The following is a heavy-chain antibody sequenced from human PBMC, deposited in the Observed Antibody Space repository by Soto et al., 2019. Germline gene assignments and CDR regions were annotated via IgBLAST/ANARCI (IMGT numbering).Heavy chain of an antibody. CDR1: GFTFRIYR. V-gene: IGHV3-33*01. CDR3: ARDATFGTKGGSFDI. Sequence: QVQLVESGGGVVQPGRSLRLACAASGFTFRIYRMHWVRQSPGKGLEWVEVMWYDGTNKYYGESVKGRFTISRDNSENTLYLQMNSLRVVDTAVYYCARDATFGTKGGSFDIWGHGTLVTVSS. CDR2: MWYDGTNK. J-gene: IGHJ3*02. D-gene: IGHD3-16*01.